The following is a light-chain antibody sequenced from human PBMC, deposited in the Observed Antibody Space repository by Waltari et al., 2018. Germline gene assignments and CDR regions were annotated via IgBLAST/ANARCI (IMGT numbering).Light chain of an antibody. CDR2: KAN. J-gene: IGLJ3*02. CDR3: ALYMGSGIWV. CDR1: SGSLATNSS. V-gene: IGLV8-61*01. Sequence: QTVVPQEPSLSVSPGGTVPLTWALSSGSLATNSSPTRYQQTPGQAPRTLVYKANARSSGVPDRFSGSILGNTAALTITGAQADDESDYYCALYMGSGIWVFGGGTRLTVL.